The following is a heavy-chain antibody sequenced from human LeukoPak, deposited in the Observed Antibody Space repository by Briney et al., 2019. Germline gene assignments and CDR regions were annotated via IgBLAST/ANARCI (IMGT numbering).Heavy chain of an antibody. J-gene: IGHJ4*02. CDR2: IKRDGSEK. CDR1: GFTFSSYW. V-gene: IGHV3-7*01. Sequence: GGSLRLSCAASGFTFSSYWMSWVRQAPGKGLEWVANIKRDGSEKYYVDSVEGRFTISRDNAKNSLYLQMNSLRAEDTAVYYCARVSVTVIPIFDYWGQGTLVTVSS. D-gene: IGHD4-17*01. CDR3: ARVSVTVIPIFDY.